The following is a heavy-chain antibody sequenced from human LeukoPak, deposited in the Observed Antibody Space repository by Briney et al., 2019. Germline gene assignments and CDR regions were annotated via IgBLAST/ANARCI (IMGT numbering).Heavy chain of an antibody. CDR1: GFTFSSYA. V-gene: IGHV3-23*01. J-gene: IGHJ4*02. CDR3: AKIPWGSYGHPGFHY. Sequence: SGGSLRLSCAASGFTFSSYAMSWVRHAPGKGLEWVSAISGSGGSTYYADSVKGRFTISRDNSKNTLYLQMNRLRAEDTAVYYCAKIPWGSYGHPGFHYWGQGTLVTVSS. D-gene: IGHD5-18*01. CDR2: ISGSGGST.